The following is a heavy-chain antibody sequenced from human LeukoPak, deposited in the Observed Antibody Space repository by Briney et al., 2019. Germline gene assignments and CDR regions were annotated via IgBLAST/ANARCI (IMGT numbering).Heavy chain of an antibody. CDR3: ARGIRGYSGFDPYYYYMDV. J-gene: IGHJ6*03. D-gene: IGHD5-12*01. CDR1: GYTFTSYD. CDR2: MNPNSGNT. V-gene: IGHV1-8*01. Sequence: GASVKVSCKASGYTFTSYDINWVRQATGQGLEWMGWMNPNSGNTGYAQKFQGRVTMTRNTSISTAYMELSRLRSDDTAVYYCARGIRGYSGFDPYYYYMDVWGKGTTVTISS.